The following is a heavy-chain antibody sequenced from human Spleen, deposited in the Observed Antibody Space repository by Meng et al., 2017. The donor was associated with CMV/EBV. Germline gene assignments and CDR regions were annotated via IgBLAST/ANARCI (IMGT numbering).Heavy chain of an antibody. CDR3: AKRRDRFWPRTSCSSLEPDY. CDR1: GFMFSNYA. J-gene: IGHJ4*02. D-gene: IGHD2-2*01. V-gene: IGHV3-23*01. CDR2: ISGSGGST. Sequence: GESLKISCAASGFMFSNYAMNWVRQAPGKGLEWVSVISGSGGSTDYADSVKGRFTISRYNSKNTLYLQMGSLGATDTAVYFGAKRRDRFWPRTSCSSLEPDYWGQGTLVTVSS.